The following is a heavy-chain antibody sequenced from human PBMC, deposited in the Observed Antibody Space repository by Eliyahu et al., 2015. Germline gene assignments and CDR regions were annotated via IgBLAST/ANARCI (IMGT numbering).Heavy chain of an antibody. Sequence: EVQLVESGGGLIQPGGSLRLSCAASXFIVSNNYMXWVRQAPGKGLEWVSVIYSGGSTHYADSVKGRFTISRDNYKNTLYLQMSSLRTEDTAVYYCARDPGHGGSDYWGQGTLVTVSS. CDR2: IYSGGST. J-gene: IGHJ4*02. CDR3: ARDPGHGGSDY. V-gene: IGHV3-53*01. CDR1: XFIVSNNY. D-gene: IGHD2-15*01.